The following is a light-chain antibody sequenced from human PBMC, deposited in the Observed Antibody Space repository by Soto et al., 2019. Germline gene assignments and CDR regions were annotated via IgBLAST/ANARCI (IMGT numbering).Light chain of an antibody. CDR1: SSDVGGYNY. J-gene: IGLJ1*01. CDR2: EVF. V-gene: IGLV2-8*01. Sequence: QSVLTQPPSASGSPGQSVTISCTGTSSDVGGYNYVSWYQQHPGKAPKLMIYEVFKRPSGVPDRFSGSKSGNTASLTVSGLQAEVEADYSSTSYAGSNNFDVFGPGTKFTVL. CDR3: TSYAGSNNFDV.